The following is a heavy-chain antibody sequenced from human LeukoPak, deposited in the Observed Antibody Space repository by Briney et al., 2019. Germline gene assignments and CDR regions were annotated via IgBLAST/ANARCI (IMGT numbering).Heavy chain of an antibody. CDR1: GYTFTSYY. CDR2: INPSGGST. V-gene: IGHV1-46*01. Sequence: ASVKVSCKASGYTFTSYYMHWVRQAPGQGLEWMGIINPSGGSTSYAQKFQGRVTMTRDTSTSTAYMELSSLRSEDTAVYYCARGRYYDFWSGPGGDAFDIWGQGTMVTVSS. D-gene: IGHD3-3*01. J-gene: IGHJ3*02. CDR3: ARGRYYDFWSGPGGDAFDI.